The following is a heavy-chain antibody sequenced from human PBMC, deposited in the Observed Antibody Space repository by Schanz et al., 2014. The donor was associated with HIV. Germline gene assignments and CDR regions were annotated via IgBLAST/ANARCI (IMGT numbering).Heavy chain of an antibody. J-gene: IGHJ6*02. D-gene: IGHD1-26*01. CDR2: ISGSSIT. CDR3: ARTSRIVIPDRDPRLSYLYGMDV. V-gene: IGHV3-23*01. Sequence: EVQLLEFGGGSVRPGESLRLSCLASGFTFNNYAMSWVRQAPGKGLEWVAVISGSSITYSADSVKDRFTISRDNSKNTLYLQMNGLRADDTAVYYCARTSRIVIPDRDPRLSYLYGMDVWGQGTTVTVSS. CDR1: GFTFNNYA.